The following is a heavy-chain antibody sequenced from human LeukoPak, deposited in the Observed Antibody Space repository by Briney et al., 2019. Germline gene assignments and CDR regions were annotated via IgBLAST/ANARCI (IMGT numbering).Heavy chain of an antibody. V-gene: IGHV3-49*03. D-gene: IGHD3-9*01. CDR2: IRNKAYGGTA. CDR3: SREVRYFDWFQADY. CDR1: GLTFGDYS. J-gene: IGHJ4*02. Sequence: PGRSQRLSCSASGLTFGDYSMSWFRQAPGKGLEWVGFIRNKAYGGTAEYAASVKGRFTISRDDSESIAYLQMDSLKTEDTAVYYCSREVRYFDWFQADYWGQGTLVTVSS.